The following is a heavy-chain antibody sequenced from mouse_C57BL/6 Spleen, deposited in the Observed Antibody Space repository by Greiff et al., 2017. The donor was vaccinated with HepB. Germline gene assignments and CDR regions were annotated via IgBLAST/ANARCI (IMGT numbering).Heavy chain of an antibody. J-gene: IGHJ1*03. CDR2: IDPEDGET. Sequence: VQLKESGAELVKPGASVKLSCTASGFNIKDYYMHWVKQRTEQGLEWIGRIDPEDGETKYAPKFQGKATITADTSSNTAYLQLSSLTSEDTAVYYCARRDLFITTAHWYFDVGGTGTTVTVSS. V-gene: IGHV14-2*01. D-gene: IGHD1-1*01. CDR3: ARRDLFITTAHWYFDV. CDR1: GFNIKDYY.